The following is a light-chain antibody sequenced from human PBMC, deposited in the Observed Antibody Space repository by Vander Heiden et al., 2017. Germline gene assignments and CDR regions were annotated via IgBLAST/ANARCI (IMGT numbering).Light chain of an antibody. J-gene: IGKJ1*01. CDR1: QTIRGY. V-gene: IGKV1-39*01. Sequence: DIQLTQSPSSLSASVGDRVTITCRASQTIRGYLHWYQQRPGKAPNLLIYAASTLQSGVPSRFSGNGSGTDFTLTITRLQPDDFATYFCQQCESHPRTFGQGTKVEI. CDR2: AAS. CDR3: QQCESHPRT.